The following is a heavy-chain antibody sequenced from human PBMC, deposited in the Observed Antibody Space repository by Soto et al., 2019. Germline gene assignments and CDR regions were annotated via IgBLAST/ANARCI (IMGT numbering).Heavy chain of an antibody. V-gene: IGHV3-23*01. Sequence: EVQLLESGGGLVQPGGSLRLPCAASGFTFSSYAMKWVRQAPGKGLEWVSLIGESGTPTYYADSVKGRFTISRDNSGNTLFLEMYSLRAEDTAVYYCARYIPGVRYYGMDVWGQGTTVTVSS. CDR2: IGESGTPT. D-gene: IGHD2-2*01. J-gene: IGHJ6*02. CDR3: ARYIPGVRYYGMDV. CDR1: GFTFSSYA.